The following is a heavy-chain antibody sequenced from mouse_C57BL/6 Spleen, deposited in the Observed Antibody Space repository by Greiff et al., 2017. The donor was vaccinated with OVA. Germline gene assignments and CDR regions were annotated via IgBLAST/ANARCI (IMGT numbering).Heavy chain of an antibody. CDR2: INPSTGGT. V-gene: IGHV1-42*01. CDR3: ARRTGTGDAMDY. D-gene: IGHD4-1*01. J-gene: IGHJ4*01. Sequence: EVQLQQSGPELVKPGASVKISCKASGYSFTGYYMNWVKQSPEKSLEWIGEINPSTGGTTYNQKFKAKATLTVDKSSSTAYMQLKSLTSEDSAVYYCARRTGTGDAMDYWGQGTSVTVSS. CDR1: GYSFTGYY.